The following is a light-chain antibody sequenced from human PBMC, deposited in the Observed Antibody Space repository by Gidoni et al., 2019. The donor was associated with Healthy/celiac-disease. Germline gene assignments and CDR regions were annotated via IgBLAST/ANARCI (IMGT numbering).Light chain of an antibody. Sequence: EIVLTPSPATLSLSPGARATLSCRARPSVSSSLAWYQQKPGQAPRLLIYYASNSATGIPAMFIGSGSGTDFTLTISSLEPEDFAVYYCQQRSNWPPFTFGPGTKVDIK. CDR1: PSVSSS. J-gene: IGKJ3*01. V-gene: IGKV3-11*01. CDR3: QQRSNWPPFT. CDR2: YAS.